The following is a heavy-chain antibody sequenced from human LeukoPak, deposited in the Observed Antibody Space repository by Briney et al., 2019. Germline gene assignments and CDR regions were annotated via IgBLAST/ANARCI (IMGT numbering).Heavy chain of an antibody. CDR1: GGSINSGNYY. CDR3: ARGVNSGYFDY. V-gene: IGHV4-61*01. J-gene: IGHJ4*02. CDR2: IYYSGST. Sequence: PSETLSLTCTVSGGSINSGNYYWNWIRQPPGKGLEWIGYIYYSGSTNYNPSLKSRVTISVDTSKNQFSLKLTSVTAADTAVYYCARGVNSGYFDYCGQGTLVTVSS. D-gene: IGHD1-26*01.